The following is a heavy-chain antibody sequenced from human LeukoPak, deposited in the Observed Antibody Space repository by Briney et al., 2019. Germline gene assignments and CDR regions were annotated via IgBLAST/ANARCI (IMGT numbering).Heavy chain of an antibody. D-gene: IGHD2-2*01. CDR3: ARRLGYCIHTTCPWFDP. J-gene: IGHJ5*02. V-gene: IGHV3-20*01. CDR1: GFPFDDFG. Sequence: PGGSLRLSCAASGFPFDDFGMSWVRQAPGKGLEGVSDINWNGSSTDYADSVKGRFTISRDNAKNSLYLQMNSLRAEDSALYHCARRLGYCIHTTCPWFDPWGQGTLFTVSS. CDR2: INWNGSST.